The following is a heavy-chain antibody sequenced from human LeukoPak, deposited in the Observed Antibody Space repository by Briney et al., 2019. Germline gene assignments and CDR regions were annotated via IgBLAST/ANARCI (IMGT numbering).Heavy chain of an antibody. Sequence: KSGGSLRLSCAASGFTFSSYSMNWVRQAPGKGLEWVSSISSSSSYIYYADSVKGRFTISRDNAKNSLYLQMNSLRAEDTAVYHCARYKEAAAGPSYGMDVWGQGTTVTVSS. V-gene: IGHV3-21*01. CDR1: GFTFSSYS. CDR3: ARYKEAAAGPSYGMDV. CDR2: ISSSSSYI. D-gene: IGHD6-13*01. J-gene: IGHJ6*02.